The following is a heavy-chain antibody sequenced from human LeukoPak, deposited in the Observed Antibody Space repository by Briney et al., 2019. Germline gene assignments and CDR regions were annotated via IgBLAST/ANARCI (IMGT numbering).Heavy chain of an antibody. J-gene: IGHJ4*02. D-gene: IGHD5-24*01. CDR3: ATTTQEMATITWFDY. CDR2: ISAYNGNT. V-gene: IGHV1-18*01. CDR1: GYTFTSYG. Sequence: ASVKVSCKASGYTFTSYGISWVRQAPGQGLEWMGWISAYNGNTNYAQKLQGRVTMTTDTSTSTAYMELGSLRSEDTAVYYCATTTQEMATITWFDYWGQGTLVTVSS.